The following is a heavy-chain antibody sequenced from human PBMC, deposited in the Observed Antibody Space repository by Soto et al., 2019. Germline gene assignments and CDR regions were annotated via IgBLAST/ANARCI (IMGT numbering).Heavy chain of an antibody. D-gene: IGHD6-19*01. CDR1: GFTFSSYG. Sequence: QVQLVESGGGVVQPGRSLRLSCAASGFTFSSYGMHWVRQAPGKGLEWVAVIWYDGSNKYYADSVKGRFTISRDNSKNTLYLQMNSLRAEDTAVYYCARDWAVAGPSQDYFQHWGQGTLVIVSS. J-gene: IGHJ1*01. V-gene: IGHV3-33*01. CDR3: ARDWAVAGPSQDYFQH. CDR2: IWYDGSNK.